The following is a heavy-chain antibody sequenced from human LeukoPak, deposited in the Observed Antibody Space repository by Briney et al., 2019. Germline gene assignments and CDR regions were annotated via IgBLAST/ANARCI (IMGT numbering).Heavy chain of an antibody. CDR1: GGTFSSYA. CDR2: IIPILGIA. CDR3: ATACEDYDSSGYYLWYFDY. V-gene: IGHV1-69*04. D-gene: IGHD3-22*01. J-gene: IGHJ4*02. Sequence: ASVKVSCKASGGTFSSYAISGVRQAPGQGLEWMGRIIPILGIANYAQKFQGRVTITADKSTSTAYMELSSLRSEDTAVYYCATACEDYDSSGYYLWYFDYWGQGTLVTVSS.